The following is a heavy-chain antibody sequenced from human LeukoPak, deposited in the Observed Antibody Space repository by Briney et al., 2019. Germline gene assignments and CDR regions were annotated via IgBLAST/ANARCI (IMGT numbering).Heavy chain of an antibody. J-gene: IGHJ5*02. D-gene: IGHD3-22*01. CDR3: ASDSSGYRNWFDP. CDR1: GGSISSSNW. Sequence: TSETLSLTCAVSGGSISSSNWWSWVRQPPGKGLEWIGEIYHSGSTNYNPSLKSRVTISVDKSKNQFSLKLSSVTAADTAVYYCASDSSGYRNWFDPWGQGTLVTVSS. V-gene: IGHV4-4*02. CDR2: IYHSGST.